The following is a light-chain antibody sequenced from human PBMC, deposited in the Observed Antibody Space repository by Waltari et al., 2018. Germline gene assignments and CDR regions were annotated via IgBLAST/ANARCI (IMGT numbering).Light chain of an antibody. J-gene: IGLJ3*02. CDR3: NSYTGSSSWV. CDR1: SSDVGFYNY. CDR2: DVF. Sequence: QSALTQPASVSGSPGQSITISCTGTSSDVGFYNYVSWYQQHPGKAPKLIIYDVFERPSGVSNRFSGSKAGNTASLTISGLLAEDEADYYCNSYTGSSSWVFGGGTKLTV. V-gene: IGLV2-14*01.